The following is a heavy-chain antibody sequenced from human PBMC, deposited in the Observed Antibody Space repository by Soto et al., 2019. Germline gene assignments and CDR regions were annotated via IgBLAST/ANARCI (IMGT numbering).Heavy chain of an antibody. J-gene: IGHJ4*02. Sequence: QLQLQESGPGLVKPSETLSLTCTVSGGSISSSSYYWGWIRQPPGKGLEWIGSIYYSGSTYYNPSLKSRVTISVDTSKNQFSLKLSSVTAADTAVYYCARTGYCSGGSCYSPYFDYWGQGTLVTVSS. CDR2: IYYSGST. D-gene: IGHD2-15*01. CDR3: ARTGYCSGGSCYSPYFDY. CDR1: GGSISSSSYY. V-gene: IGHV4-39*01.